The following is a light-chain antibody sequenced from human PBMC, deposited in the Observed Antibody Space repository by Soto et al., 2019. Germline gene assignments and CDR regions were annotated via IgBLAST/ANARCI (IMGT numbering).Light chain of an antibody. V-gene: IGLV8-61*01. J-gene: IGLJ2*01. CDR2: NTN. CDR1: SGSVSTSYY. Sequence: QAVVTQEPSFSVSPGGTVTLTCGLSSGSVSTSYYPSWYQQTPGQPPRTLIYNTNTRSSGVPDRFSGSILGNKAALTITGAQADDESDYYCLLYVGSGISLFGGGTKSPS. CDR3: LLYVGSGISL.